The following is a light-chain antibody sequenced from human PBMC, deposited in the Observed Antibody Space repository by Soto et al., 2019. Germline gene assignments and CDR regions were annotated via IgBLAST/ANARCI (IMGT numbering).Light chain of an antibody. V-gene: IGKV3-20*01. J-gene: IGKJ4*01. CDR2: GAS. Sequence: EIVLTQSPGTLSLSPEERATLSCRASQSVSSSYLTWYQQKTGQAPRHLIYGASSRATGIPDRFSGSGSGTDFTLTISRLEPEDFAVYYCQQYGSSRLTFGGGTRWISN. CDR3: QQYGSSRLT. CDR1: QSVSSSY.